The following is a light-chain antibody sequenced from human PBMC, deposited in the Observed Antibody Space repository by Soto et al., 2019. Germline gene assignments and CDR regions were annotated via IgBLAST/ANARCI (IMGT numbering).Light chain of an antibody. J-gene: IGKJ5*01. CDR3: QQYSDLPMT. CDR1: QAVGTN. CDR2: GAS. Sequence: TVMTQSPVPLSVSPGERATLPCRAGQAVGTNLAWYQHKPGQAPRLLIYGASTRATGIPARFSGSGSGTDFTLTISRLEPEDFAVYFCQQYSDLPMTFGQGTRLEIK. V-gene: IGKV3-15*01.